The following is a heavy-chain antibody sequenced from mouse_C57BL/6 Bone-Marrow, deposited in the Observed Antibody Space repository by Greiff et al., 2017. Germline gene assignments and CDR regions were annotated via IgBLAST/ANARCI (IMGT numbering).Heavy chain of an antibody. V-gene: IGHV1-52*01. CDR1: GYTFTSYW. CDR2: IDPSDSET. J-gene: IGHJ4*01. D-gene: IGHD2-4*01. CDR3: ARRRYDYYYAMDY. Sequence: QVQLQQPGAELVRPGSSVKLSCKASGYTFTSYWMHWVKQRPIQGLEWIGNIDPSDSETHYNQKFKDKATLTVDKSSSTAYMQLSSLTSEDSAVYYCARRRYDYYYAMDYWGQGTSVTVSS.